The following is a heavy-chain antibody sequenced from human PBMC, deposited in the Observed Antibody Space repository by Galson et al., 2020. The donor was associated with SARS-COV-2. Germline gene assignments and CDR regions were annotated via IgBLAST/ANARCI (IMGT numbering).Heavy chain of an antibody. CDR3: ARDAPNYYDSSGYLRHDAFDI. Sequence: GESLKISCAASGFTFSSYWMSWVRQAPGKGLEWVANIKQDGSEKYYVDSVKGRFNISRDNAKNSLYLQMNSLRAEDTAVYYCARDAPNYYDSSGYLRHDAFDIWGQGTMVTVSS. J-gene: IGHJ3*02. CDR2: IKQDGSEK. D-gene: IGHD3-22*01. CDR1: GFTFSSYW. V-gene: IGHV3-7*01.